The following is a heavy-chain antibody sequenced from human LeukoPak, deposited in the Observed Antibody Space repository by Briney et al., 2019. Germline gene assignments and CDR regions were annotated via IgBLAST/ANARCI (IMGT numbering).Heavy chain of an antibody. D-gene: IGHD6-13*01. V-gene: IGHV1-69*02. CDR3: ARADSSSWNWFDP. CDR1: GGTFSSYT. Sequence: GASVKVSCKASGGTFSSYTISWVRQAPGQGLEWMGRIIPILGIANYAQKFQGRVTITADKSTSTAYMELSSLRSEDTAVYYCARADSSSWNWFDPWGQGTLVTVSS. CDR2: IIPILGIA. J-gene: IGHJ5*02.